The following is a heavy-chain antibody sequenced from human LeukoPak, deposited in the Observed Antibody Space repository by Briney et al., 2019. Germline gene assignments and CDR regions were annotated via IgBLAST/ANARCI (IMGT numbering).Heavy chain of an antibody. Sequence: SETLSLTCDVYGESFSGYYWSWIRQPPGKGLEWIGEVNHSGGTNYNPSLKRRVTISLDTSKNQFSLKLSSVTAADTAVYYCARRPRGIIIKSWFDSWGQGTLVTVSA. V-gene: IGHV4-34*01. CDR2: VNHSGGT. D-gene: IGHD3-10*01. J-gene: IGHJ5*01. CDR3: ARRPRGIIIKSWFDS. CDR1: GESFSGYY.